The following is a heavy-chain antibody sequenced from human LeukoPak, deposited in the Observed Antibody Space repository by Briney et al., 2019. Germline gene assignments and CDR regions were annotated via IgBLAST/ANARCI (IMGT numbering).Heavy chain of an antibody. D-gene: IGHD6-13*01. J-gene: IGHJ4*02. CDR1: GFTFSSYS. V-gene: IGHV3-21*01. CDR2: ISSSSSYI. Sequence: PGGSLRLSCAASGFTFSSYSMNWVRQAPGKGLEWVSSISSSSSYIYYADSVKGRFTISRDNAKNSLYLQMNSLRAEDTAVYYCAREIVAAAAHFDYWGQGTLVTVSS. CDR3: AREIVAAAAHFDY.